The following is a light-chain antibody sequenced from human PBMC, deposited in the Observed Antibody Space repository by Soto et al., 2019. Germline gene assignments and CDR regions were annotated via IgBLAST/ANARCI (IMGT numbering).Light chain of an antibody. CDR2: CND. CDR3: ATWDDSLNVV. CDR1: TSNIGTNT. Sequence: QSVLTQSPSASGTPGQRVSISCSGSTSNIGTNTVSWYQHDQGTAPNLLIYCNDHRPSAVPGRCSGSKSGTSASLAISGLLSEEEADYYCATWDDSLNVVFGGGTKVTVL. J-gene: IGLJ2*01. V-gene: IGLV1-44*01.